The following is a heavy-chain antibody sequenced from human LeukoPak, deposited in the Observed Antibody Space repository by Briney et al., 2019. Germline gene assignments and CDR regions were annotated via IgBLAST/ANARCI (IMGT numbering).Heavy chain of an antibody. V-gene: IGHV4-59*01. D-gene: IGHD2-15*01. CDR1: GGSISSYY. J-gene: IGHJ4*02. Sequence: SETLSLTCTVSGGSISSYYWSWIRQPPGKGLEWIGYIYHSGSTNYNPSLKSRVTMSIDTSKNQFSLRLSSVTAADTAVYYCARAFLVGYSPEEYFFDYWGQGNLVTVSS. CDR2: IYHSGST. CDR3: ARAFLVGYSPEEYFFDY.